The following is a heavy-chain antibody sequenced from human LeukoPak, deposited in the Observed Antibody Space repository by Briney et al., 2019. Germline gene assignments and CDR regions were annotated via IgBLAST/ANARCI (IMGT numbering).Heavy chain of an antibody. J-gene: IGHJ3*02. CDR3: ATSHKSVGAFDI. V-gene: IGHV4-59*01. CDR1: GGSISSYY. D-gene: IGHD2-15*01. Sequence: SETLSLTCTVSGGSISSYYWSWIRQPPGKGLEWIGYIYYSGSTNYNPSLKSRVTISVDTSKNQFSLKLSSVTAADTAVYYCATSHKSVGAFDIWGQGTMVTVSS. CDR2: IYYSGST.